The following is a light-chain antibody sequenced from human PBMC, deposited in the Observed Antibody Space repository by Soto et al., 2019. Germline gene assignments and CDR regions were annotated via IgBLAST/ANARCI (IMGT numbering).Light chain of an antibody. CDR1: SNDIGRYNY. V-gene: IGLV2-14*01. Sequence: QSVLTQPASVSGSPGQSITISCTGASNDIGRYNYVSWFQQHPDKAPKLIIYEVSNRPSGVSHRFSGSKSGNTASLSISGLQAEDEEDYYCSSYTSSSRWVFGGGTKLTVL. CDR2: EVS. CDR3: SSYTSSSRWV. J-gene: IGLJ3*02.